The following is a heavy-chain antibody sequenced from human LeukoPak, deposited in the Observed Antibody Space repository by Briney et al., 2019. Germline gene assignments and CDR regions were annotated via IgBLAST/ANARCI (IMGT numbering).Heavy chain of an antibody. CDR3: ARSTAVYNWFDP. Sequence: PSETLSLTCTVSGGSISSYYWSWIRRPPGKGLEWIGYIYYSGSTNYNPSLKSRVTISVDTSKNQFSLKLSPVTAADTAVYYCARSTAVYNWFDPWGQGTLVTVSS. D-gene: IGHD6-19*01. J-gene: IGHJ5*02. CDR1: GGSISSYY. CDR2: IYYSGST. V-gene: IGHV4-59*01.